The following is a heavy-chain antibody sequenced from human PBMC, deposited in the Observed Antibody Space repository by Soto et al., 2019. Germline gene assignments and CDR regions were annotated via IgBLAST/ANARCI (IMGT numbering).Heavy chain of an antibody. V-gene: IGHV3-21*01. CDR2: ISSSSSYI. CDR1: GFTFSSYS. CDR3: ATYIWDAFDI. D-gene: IGHD3-16*01. Sequence: GGSLRLSCAASGFTFSSYSMNWVRQAPGKGLEWVSSISSSSSYIYYADSVKGRFTISRDNAKNSLYLQMNSLRAEGRAVYYCATYIWDAFDIWGQGTMVTVSS. J-gene: IGHJ3*02.